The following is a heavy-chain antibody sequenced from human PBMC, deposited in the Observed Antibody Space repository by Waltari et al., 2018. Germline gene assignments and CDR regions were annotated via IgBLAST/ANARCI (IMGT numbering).Heavy chain of an antibody. CDR2: IYHSGRT. CDR1: GYSISSGYY. Sequence: QVQLQESGPGLVKPSETLSLTCAVSGYSISSGYYWGWIRQPPGKGLEWIGSIYHSGRTYYTPSRKSRGTISVDTSKNQGSLKLSAVTAADTAVYYCARATFEYSSSHLDYWGQGTLVTVSS. CDR3: ARATFEYSSSHLDY. J-gene: IGHJ4*02. V-gene: IGHV4-38-2*01. D-gene: IGHD6-6*01.